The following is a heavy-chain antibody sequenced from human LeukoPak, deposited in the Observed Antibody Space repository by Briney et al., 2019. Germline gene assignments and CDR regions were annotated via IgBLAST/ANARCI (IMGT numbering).Heavy chain of an antibody. D-gene: IGHD6-6*01. CDR3: ARGVVSSLFDP. Sequence: SETLSLTCAVYGGSFSGYYWSWIRQPPGKGLEWIGEINHNGSTNYNPSLKSRVTISVDTSKNQFSLKLSSVTAADTAVYYCARGVVSSLFDPWGQGTLVTVSS. CDR2: INHNGST. V-gene: IGHV4-34*01. J-gene: IGHJ5*02. CDR1: GGSFSGYY.